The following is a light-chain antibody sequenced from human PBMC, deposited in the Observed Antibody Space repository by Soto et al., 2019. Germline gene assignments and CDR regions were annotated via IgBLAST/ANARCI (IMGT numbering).Light chain of an antibody. Sequence: QSVLTQPPSASGTPGQSLTISCSGSSPNIGSHFVYWYQHLPGTAPKLLIFRDGQRPSGVPARFFGSKSGTSASLAITGLRSEDEADYYCAVWDQSLTGWVFGGGTKVTVL. CDR2: RDG. CDR1: SPNIGSHF. CDR3: AVWDQSLTGWV. V-gene: IGLV1-47*01. J-gene: IGLJ3*02.